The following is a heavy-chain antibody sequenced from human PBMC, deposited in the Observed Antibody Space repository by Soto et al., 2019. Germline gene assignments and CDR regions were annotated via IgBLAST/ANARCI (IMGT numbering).Heavy chain of an antibody. J-gene: IGHJ4*02. Sequence: GCLGRACTASGCTFGTYAMNWVRQAPGKGLEWVSSTPGSGGSAYYADSVRGRFTISRDNSKNTVYLQLDSLRPEDSAIYYCAKGGSSGWFYFDFWGQGTQVNVSS. CDR3: AKGGSSGWFYFDF. CDR1: GCTFGTYA. D-gene: IGHD6-19*01. CDR2: TPGSGGSA. V-gene: IGHV3-23*01.